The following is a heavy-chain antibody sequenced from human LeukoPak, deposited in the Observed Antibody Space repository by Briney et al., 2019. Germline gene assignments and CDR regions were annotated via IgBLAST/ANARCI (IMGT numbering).Heavy chain of an antibody. J-gene: IGHJ3*02. V-gene: IGHV3-7*01. CDR1: GFTFSNYW. CDR3: AREPYYYDSSGYYIPGGFDI. Sequence: GGSLTLSCAASGFTFSNYWMTWVRQAPGKGLEWVANIKQDGSVKSYEDSVKGRFTIARDNAKNSLWLQMNSLRAEDTAVYYCAREPYYYDSSGYYIPGGFDIWGQGTMVTVSS. D-gene: IGHD3-22*01. CDR2: IKQDGSVK.